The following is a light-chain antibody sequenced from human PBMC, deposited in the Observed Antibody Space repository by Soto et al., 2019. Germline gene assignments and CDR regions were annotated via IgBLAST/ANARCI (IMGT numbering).Light chain of an antibody. V-gene: IGKV1-39*01. CDR1: QSISNY. CDR2: AAS. J-gene: IGKJ1*01. Sequence: DIQMTQSPSSLSASVGDRVTITCRASQSISNYLSWYQQIPGKAPKLLIYAASTLRSGVSSRFSGSGSATDFSLTISSLQPEDFATYYCQQSYSTPWTFGQGTQVEIK. CDR3: QQSYSTPWT.